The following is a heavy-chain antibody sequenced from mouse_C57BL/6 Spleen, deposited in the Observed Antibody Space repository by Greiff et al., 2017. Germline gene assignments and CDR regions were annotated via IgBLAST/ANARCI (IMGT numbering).Heavy chain of an antibody. Sequence: EVQLQQSGAELVRPGASVKLSCTASGFNIQDDYMHWVKQRPEQGLEWIGWIDPENGDTEYASKFQGKATITADTSSNTAYLQLSSLPSEDTAVYYCTTGRGYFDYWGQGTTLTVSS. CDR2: IDPENGDT. J-gene: IGHJ2*01. V-gene: IGHV14-4*01. CDR1: GFNIQDDY. CDR3: TTGRGYFDY.